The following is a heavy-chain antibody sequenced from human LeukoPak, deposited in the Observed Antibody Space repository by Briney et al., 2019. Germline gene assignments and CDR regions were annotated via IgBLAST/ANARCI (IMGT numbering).Heavy chain of an antibody. D-gene: IGHD3-22*01. V-gene: IGHV1-2*04. CDR1: GYTFTGYY. Sequence: ASVKVSCKASGYTFTGYYMHWVRQAPGQGLEWMGWINPNSGGTNYAQEFQGWVTMTRDTSISTAYMELSRLRPDDTAVYYYARDQWYYYDSSGYYYYYGMDVWGQGTTVTVSS. CDR3: ARDQWYYYDSSGYYYYYGMDV. CDR2: INPNSGGT. J-gene: IGHJ6*02.